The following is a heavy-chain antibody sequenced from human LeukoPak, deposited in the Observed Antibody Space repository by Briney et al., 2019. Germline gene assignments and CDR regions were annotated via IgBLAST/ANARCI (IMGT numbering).Heavy chain of an antibody. D-gene: IGHD2-21*02. J-gene: IGHJ4*02. CDR3: ARDYYCGGDCAFFDY. V-gene: IGHV4-39*07. CDR2: IYYSGGT. Sequence: SETLSLTCTVSGGSISSSSYYWGWIRQPPGKGLEWIGSIYYSGGTNYNPSLKSRVTISVDTSKNQFSLKLSSVTAADTAVYYCARDYYCGGDCAFFDYWGQGTLVTVSS. CDR1: GGSISSSSYY.